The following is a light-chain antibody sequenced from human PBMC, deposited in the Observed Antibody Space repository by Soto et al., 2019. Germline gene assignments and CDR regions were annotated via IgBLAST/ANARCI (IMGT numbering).Light chain of an antibody. CDR2: AAS. CDR1: QNISSY. V-gene: IGKV1-39*01. J-gene: IGKJ3*01. CDR3: QKSYSSPFT. Sequence: DIQMTQSPSFLSASVGDRVTITCRASQNISSYFNWYQQKPEKAPKLLIYAASSWQSGVPSRFSGIGSGTDFALTISSLQPEDFETYYCQKSYSSPFTFGPGTKVDIK.